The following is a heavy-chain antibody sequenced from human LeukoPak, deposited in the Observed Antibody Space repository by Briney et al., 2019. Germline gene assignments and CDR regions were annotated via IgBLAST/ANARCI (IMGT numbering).Heavy chain of an antibody. D-gene: IGHD2/OR15-2a*01. CDR3: VRGVLPGDNWYFYL. V-gene: IGHV3-13*01. J-gene: IGHJ2*01. CDR1: GFPFSAYD. CDR2: FRSTGDT. Sequence: PGGSLRLSCETSGFPFSAYDMHWVRQAPGKGLEWVSAFRSTGDTYYTAALRGRFTISTENAKNTWYLQMNVLRTRDTPVYLCVRGVLPGDNWYFYLSGRG.